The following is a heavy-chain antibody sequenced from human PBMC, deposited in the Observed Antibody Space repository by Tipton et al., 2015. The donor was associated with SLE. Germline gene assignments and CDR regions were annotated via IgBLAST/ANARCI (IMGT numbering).Heavy chain of an antibody. J-gene: IGHJ4*02. V-gene: IGHV4-59*08. CDR1: GDSISSYY. Sequence: TLSLTCTVSGDSISSYYWSWIRQPPGKGLEWIGYIYHTGSTNYNPSLKSRVTISLDTSKNHFSLLLNSVTAADTAVYYCAGHPQLAYFDPWGPGTLVTVSS. D-gene: IGHD3-9*01. CDR2: IYHTGST. CDR3: AGHPQLAYFDP.